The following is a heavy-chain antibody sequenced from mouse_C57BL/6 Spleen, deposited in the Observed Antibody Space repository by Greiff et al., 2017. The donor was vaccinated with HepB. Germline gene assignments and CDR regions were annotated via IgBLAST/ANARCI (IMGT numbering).Heavy chain of an antibody. D-gene: IGHD1-1*01. V-gene: IGHV1-18*01. J-gene: IGHJ2*01. CDR1: GYTFTDYN. CDR3: ARRDYYGSSYGFDY. Sequence: EVKLVESGPELVKPGASVKIPCKASGYTFTDYNMDWVKQSHGKSLEWIGDINPNNGGTIYNQKFKGKATLTVDKSSSTAYMELRSLTSEDTAVYYCARRDYYGSSYGFDYWGQGTTLTVSS. CDR2: INPNNGGT.